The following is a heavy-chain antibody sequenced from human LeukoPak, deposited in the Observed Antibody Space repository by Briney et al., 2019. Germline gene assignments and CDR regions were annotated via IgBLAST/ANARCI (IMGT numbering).Heavy chain of an antibody. CDR3: ARAYAGYASRFDY. V-gene: IGHV4-39*07. J-gene: IGHJ4*02. Sequence: PSETLSLTCSVSGGSISSSSYYWGWVRQPPGKGLEWIGSIYYSVNNYNNPSLKSRVTVSVDTSKNQCSLKLRSVIEADTAVYYCARAYAGYASRFDYWGQGILVTVSS. CDR2: IYYSVNN. D-gene: IGHD1-1*01. CDR1: GGSISSSSYY.